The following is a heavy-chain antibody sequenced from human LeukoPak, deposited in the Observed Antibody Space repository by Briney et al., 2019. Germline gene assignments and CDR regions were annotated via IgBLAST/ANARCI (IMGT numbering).Heavy chain of an antibody. V-gene: IGHV4-59*01. CDR2: IYYSGST. J-gene: IGHJ4*02. D-gene: IGHD3-22*01. CDR3: ARVSYYDSSGKFDY. Sequence: PSETLSLTCTVSGGSISSYYWGWIRQPPGKGLEWIGYIYYSGSTNYNPSLKSRVTISVDTSKNQFSLKLSSVTAADTAVYYCARVSYYDSSGKFDYWGQGTLVTVSS. CDR1: GGSISSYY.